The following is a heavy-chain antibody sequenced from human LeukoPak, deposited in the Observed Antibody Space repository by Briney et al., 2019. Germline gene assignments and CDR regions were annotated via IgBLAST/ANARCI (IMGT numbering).Heavy chain of an antibody. V-gene: IGHV3-74*01. Sequence: GGSLRLSCAASGFTLTSYRMHWVRQAPGKGLVWVSRISSESDGSDTTYADSVKGRFTISRDNAKNTLYLQMNSLRAEDTAVYYCVRSSGRPDSWGQGTLVTVSS. CDR2: ISSESDGSDT. CDR3: VRSSGRPDS. CDR1: GFTLTSYR. D-gene: IGHD6-19*01. J-gene: IGHJ5*02.